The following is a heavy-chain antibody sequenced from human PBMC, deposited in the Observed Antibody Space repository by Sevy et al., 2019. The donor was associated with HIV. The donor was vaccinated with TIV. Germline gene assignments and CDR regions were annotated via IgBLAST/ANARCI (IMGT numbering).Heavy chain of an antibody. CDR2: ISSSGSTI. Sequence: GGSLRLSCAASGFTFSDYYMSWIRQAPGKGLEWVSYISSSGSTIYYADSVKGRFTISRDNAKNSLDLQMNSLRAEDTAVYYCARVVGYYGSGSYSSETYYYYGMDVWGQGTTVTVSS. CDR1: GFTFSDYY. D-gene: IGHD3-10*01. J-gene: IGHJ6*02. CDR3: ARVVGYYGSGSYSSETYYYYGMDV. V-gene: IGHV3-11*01.